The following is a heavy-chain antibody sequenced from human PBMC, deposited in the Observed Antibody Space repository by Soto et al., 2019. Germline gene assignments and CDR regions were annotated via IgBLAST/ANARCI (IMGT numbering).Heavy chain of an antibody. CDR3: ARSPLAAADWFDP. CDR1: GYTFTTYA. Sequence: ASVQVSCKASGYTFTTYAMHWVRQAPGQRLEWMGWINAGNGNTKYSQKFQGRVTMTRDTSASTAYMELSSLRSEDTAVYFCARSPLAAADWFDPWGQGTLVTVS. D-gene: IGHD6-13*01. CDR2: INAGNGNT. J-gene: IGHJ5*02. V-gene: IGHV1-3*01.